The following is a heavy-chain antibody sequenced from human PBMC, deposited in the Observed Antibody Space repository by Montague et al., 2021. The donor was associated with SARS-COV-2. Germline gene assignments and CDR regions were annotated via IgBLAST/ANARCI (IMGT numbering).Heavy chain of an antibody. D-gene: IGHD5-12*01. J-gene: IGHJ4*02. CDR1: GGSISSGSYY. CDR3: AQAHSGSWAHLDN. Sequence: TLSLTCTVSGGSISSGSYYWSWIRQPAGKGLEWIGRIYTSGTTYYSFSLKSRVTISVDTSKNQFSLKLTSVTAADTAVYYCAQAHSGSWAHLDNWGQGSLVTVSS. V-gene: IGHV4-61*02. CDR2: IYTSGTT.